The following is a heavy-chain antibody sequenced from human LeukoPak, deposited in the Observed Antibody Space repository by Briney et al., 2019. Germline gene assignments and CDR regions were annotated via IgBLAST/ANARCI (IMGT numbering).Heavy chain of an antibody. CDR1: GGSISSYY. D-gene: IGHD4-17*01. J-gene: IGHJ4*02. CDR2: IYSSGST. Sequence: PSETLSLTCTVSGGSISSYYWSWIRQPPGKGLEWIGYIYSSGSTDYNPSLKSRVTISVDTSKNQFSLKLSSVTDADTAVYYCASAQRLRVFYLDYWGQGTLVTVSS. CDR3: ASAQRLRVFYLDY. V-gene: IGHV4-59*01.